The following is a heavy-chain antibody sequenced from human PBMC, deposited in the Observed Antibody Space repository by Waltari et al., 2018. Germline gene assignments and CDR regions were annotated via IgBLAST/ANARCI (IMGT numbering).Heavy chain of an antibody. V-gene: IGHV4-38-2*01. CDR3: ARHVGQQLARGYFDL. CDR2: IYHSGST. Sequence: QVQLQESGPGLVKPSETLSLTCAVSGYSISSGYYWGWIRQPPGKGLEWIGSIYHSGSTYYNPSLKSRVTISVDTSKNQFSLKLSSVTAADTAVYYCARHVGQQLARGYFDLWGRGTLVTVSS. J-gene: IGHJ2*01. D-gene: IGHD6-13*01. CDR1: GYSISSGYY.